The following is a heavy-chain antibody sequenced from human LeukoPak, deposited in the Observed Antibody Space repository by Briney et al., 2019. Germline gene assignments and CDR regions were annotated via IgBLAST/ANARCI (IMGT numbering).Heavy chain of an antibody. J-gene: IGHJ6*02. Sequence: SETLSLTCTVSGYSISSGYYWGWIRQPPGKGLEWIGSIYHSGSTYYNPSLKSRVIISVDMSKNQFSLKLTSVTTADAAVYYCARRPGSYLDVWGQGTTVTVSS. CDR1: GYSISSGYY. V-gene: IGHV4-38-2*02. D-gene: IGHD3-10*01. CDR2: IYHSGST. CDR3: ARRPGSYLDV.